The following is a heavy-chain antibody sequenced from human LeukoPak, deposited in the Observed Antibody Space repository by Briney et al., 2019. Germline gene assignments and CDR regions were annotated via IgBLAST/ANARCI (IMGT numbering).Heavy chain of an antibody. CDR3: TRRLDD. V-gene: IGHV3-7*01. CDR1: GFSFNSDW. J-gene: IGHJ4*02. CDR2: IKHDESEK. D-gene: IGHD3-16*01. Sequence: GGSLRLSWAASGFSFNSDWMDWVRQAPGKGLEWVANIKHDESEKNYLDSVKGRFTISRDNAQNSLYLQMNGLRVEDTAVYYCTRRLDDWGQGTLVTVSS.